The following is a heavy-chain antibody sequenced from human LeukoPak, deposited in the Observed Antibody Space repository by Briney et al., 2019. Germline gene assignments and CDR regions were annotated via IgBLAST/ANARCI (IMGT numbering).Heavy chain of an antibody. D-gene: IGHD3-22*01. Sequence: SETLSLTCTVSGGSISSYYWSWIRQPPGKGLEWIGYIYYSGSTNYNPSLKSRVTISVDKSKNQFSLKLSSVTAADTAVYYCARVRDYDYYDSSGYFPTDFDYWGQGTLVTVSS. CDR3: ARVRDYDYYDSSGYFPTDFDY. J-gene: IGHJ4*02. V-gene: IGHV4-59*12. CDR1: GGSISSYY. CDR2: IYYSGST.